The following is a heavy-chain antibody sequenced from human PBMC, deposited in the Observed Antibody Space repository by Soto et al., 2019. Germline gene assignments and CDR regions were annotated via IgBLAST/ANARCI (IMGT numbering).Heavy chain of an antibody. J-gene: IGHJ6*03. CDR2: IGGSGGST. V-gene: IGHV3-23*01. D-gene: IGHD5-12*01. CDR3: AKGGPYYYYYRGV. Sequence: EVQLLESGGGLVQPGGSLRLSCAASGFTFSSYAMSWVRQAPGKGLEWVSAIGGSGGSTYYAESVKGRFTISRDNSKNTLYLPMNSLSAEATAVYYGAKGGPYYYYYRGVWGKGTTVTVSS. CDR1: GFTFSSYA.